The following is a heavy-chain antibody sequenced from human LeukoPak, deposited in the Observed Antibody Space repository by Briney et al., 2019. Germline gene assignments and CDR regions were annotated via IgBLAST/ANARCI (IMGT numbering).Heavy chain of an antibody. D-gene: IGHD2-15*01. CDR1: GYTFTSYG. J-gene: IGHJ5*02. CDR2: ISAYNGNT. Sequence: ASVKVSRKASGYTFTSYGISWVRQAPGQGLEWMAWISAYNGNTNYAQKFQGRVTMTTDTSTTTAYMELRSLRSDDTAVYYCARFCGGGSCRFDPWGQGTLVTVSS. CDR3: ARFCGGGSCRFDP. V-gene: IGHV1-18*01.